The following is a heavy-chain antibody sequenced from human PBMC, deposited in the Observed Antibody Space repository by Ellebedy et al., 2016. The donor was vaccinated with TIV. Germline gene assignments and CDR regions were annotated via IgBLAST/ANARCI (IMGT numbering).Heavy chain of an antibody. J-gene: IGHJ6*02. Sequence: MPSETLSLTCTVSGGSISSYYWSWIRQPPGKGLEWIGEIYHSGSTNYNPSLKSRVTISVDKSKTQFSLKLSSVTAADTAVYYCARGLDSSSWYVLTDYYYYGMDVWGQGTLVIVSS. CDR2: IYHSGST. CDR1: GGSISSYY. V-gene: IGHV4-59*12. CDR3: ARGLDSSSWYVLTDYYYYGMDV. D-gene: IGHD6-13*01.